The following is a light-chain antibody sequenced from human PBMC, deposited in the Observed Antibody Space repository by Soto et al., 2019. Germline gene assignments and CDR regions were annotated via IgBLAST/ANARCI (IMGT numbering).Light chain of an antibody. V-gene: IGLV2-14*01. CDR2: DGR. Sequence: QSALTQPASVSGSPGQSITISCTGTSSAVGGYNYVSWYQQHPVKAPSIKIYDGRHTPSGVSNRFSRPKSSNTASLTISGLHAEDEADYDCIGYTSRSTLIQFGTGTKVTVL. J-gene: IGLJ1*01. CDR3: IGYTSRSTLIQ. CDR1: SSAVGGYNY.